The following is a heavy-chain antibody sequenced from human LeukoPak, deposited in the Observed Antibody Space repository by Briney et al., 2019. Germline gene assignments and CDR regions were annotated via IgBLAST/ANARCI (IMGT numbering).Heavy chain of an antibody. D-gene: IGHD5-24*01. V-gene: IGHV3-7*01. CDR2: VKPDGSEK. J-gene: IGHJ4*02. CDR3: ANLWEMGY. Sequence: GGSLGLSCAASGFSFSDYWMSWVRQAPGKGLEWVANVKPDGSEKYYVDSVKGRFTISRDNARNSLYLQMDSLRAEDTAVYYCANLWEMGYWGQGTLVTVSS. CDR1: GFSFSDYW.